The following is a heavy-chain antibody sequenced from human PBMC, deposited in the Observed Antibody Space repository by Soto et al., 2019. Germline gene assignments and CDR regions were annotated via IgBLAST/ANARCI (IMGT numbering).Heavy chain of an antibody. CDR3: ARDLKVVVAATPYYYYYGMDV. V-gene: IGHV1-46*01. J-gene: IGHJ6*02. CDR1: GYTFTSYY. D-gene: IGHD2-15*01. CDR2: INPSGGST. Sequence: QVQLVQSGAEVKKPGASVKVSCKASGYTFTSYYMHWVRQAPGQGLEWMGIINPSGGSTSYAQKLQGRVTMTRDTSTSTVYMELSSLRSEDTAVYYCARDLKVVVAATPYYYYYGMDVWGQGTTVTVSS.